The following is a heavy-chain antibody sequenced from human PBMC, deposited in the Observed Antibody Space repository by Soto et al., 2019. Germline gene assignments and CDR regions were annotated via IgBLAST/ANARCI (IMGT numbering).Heavy chain of an antibody. Sequence: QLQLQESGPGLVKPSETLSLTCTVSGGSISSSSYYWGWIRQPPGKGLEWIGSIYYSGSTYYNPSLKILVTISVDTSKNQFSLKLSSVTAADTSVYYCARSPHSSSFDLFDYWGQGTLVTVSS. CDR3: ARSPHSSSFDLFDY. D-gene: IGHD6-13*01. V-gene: IGHV4-39*01. CDR1: GGSISSSSYY. CDR2: IYYSGST. J-gene: IGHJ4*02.